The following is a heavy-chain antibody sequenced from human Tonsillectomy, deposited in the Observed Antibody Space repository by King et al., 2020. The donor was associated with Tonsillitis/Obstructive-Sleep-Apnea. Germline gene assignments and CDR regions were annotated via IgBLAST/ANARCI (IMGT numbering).Heavy chain of an antibody. CDR3: ARSYGSGSYFDY. V-gene: IGHV4-59*01. D-gene: IGHD3-10*01. Sequence: QLQESGPGLVRPSETLSLTCTVSGGSISSYYWSWIRQPPGKGLEWTGYIHYSGSTKYNPSLKSRVTISVDTSKNQFSLKLSSVTAADTAVYYCARSYGSGSYFDYWGQGALVSVSS. CDR1: GGSISSYY. CDR2: IHYSGST. J-gene: IGHJ4*02.